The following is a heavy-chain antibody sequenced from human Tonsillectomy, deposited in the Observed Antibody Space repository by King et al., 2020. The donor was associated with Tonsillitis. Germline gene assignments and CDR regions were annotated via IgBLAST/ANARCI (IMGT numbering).Heavy chain of an antibody. D-gene: IGHD2-15*01. CDR1: GGSIGGGAFY. Sequence: QLQESGPGLVKPSQTLSLTCTVSGGSIGGGAFYWSLIRQHPGKGPEWIGYIFHSENTYYNPSLKSRPIMSVETSENQFSLKLSSVTAADTAVYYCARYEGGVFDPWGQGTLVTVSS. J-gene: IGHJ5*02. V-gene: IGHV4-31*03. CDR2: IFHSENT. CDR3: ARYEGGVFDP.